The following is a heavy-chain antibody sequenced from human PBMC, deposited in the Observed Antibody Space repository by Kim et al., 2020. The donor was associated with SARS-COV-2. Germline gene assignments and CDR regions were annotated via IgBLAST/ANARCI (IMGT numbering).Heavy chain of an antibody. CDR2: IIPIFGTA. D-gene: IGHD6-13*01. J-gene: IGHJ5*02. Sequence: SVKVSCKASGGTFSSYAISWVRQAPGQGLEWMGGIIPIFGTANYAQKFQGRVTITADESTSTAYMELSSLRSEDTAVYYCARTTEYSSSWYFLYNWFDPWGQGTLVTVSS. CDR1: GGTFSSYA. V-gene: IGHV1-69*13. CDR3: ARTTEYSSSWYFLYNWFDP.